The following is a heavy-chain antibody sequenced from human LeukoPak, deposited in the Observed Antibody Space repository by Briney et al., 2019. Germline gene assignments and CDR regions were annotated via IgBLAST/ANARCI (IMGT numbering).Heavy chain of an antibody. D-gene: IGHD3-22*01. J-gene: IGHJ4*02. CDR1: GGSISSYY. CDR2: IYYSGST. V-gene: IGHV4-59*01. CDR3: ARDRSYYDSSGYLQY. Sequence: SETLSLTCTVSGGSISSYYWSWIRQPPGKGLEWIGYIYYSGSTNYNPSLKSRVTISVDTSKNQFSLKLSSVTAADTAVYYCARDRSYYDSSGYLQYWGQGTLVTVSS.